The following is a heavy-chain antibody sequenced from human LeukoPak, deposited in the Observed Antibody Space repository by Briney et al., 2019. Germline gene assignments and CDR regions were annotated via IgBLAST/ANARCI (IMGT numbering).Heavy chain of an antibody. D-gene: IGHD3-22*01. CDR3: AKEDFYESSGYPPFDY. J-gene: IGHJ4*02. CDR1: GFTFSGYA. V-gene: IGHV3-23*01. Sequence: GGSLRLSCAASGFTFSGYALSWVRQAPGKGLEWVSGISGSDGRTNYADSVKGRFTISRDNSKNTLYLQMNSLRAEDAAVYYCAKEDFYESSGYPPFDYWGQGTLVTVSS. CDR2: ISGSDGRT.